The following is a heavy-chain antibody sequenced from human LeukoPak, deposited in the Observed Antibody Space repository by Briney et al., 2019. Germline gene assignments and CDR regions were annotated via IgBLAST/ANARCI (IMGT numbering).Heavy chain of an antibody. J-gene: IGHJ5*02. CDR2: IIPIFGTA. D-gene: IGHD3-10*01. CDR1: GGTFSSYA. V-gene: IGHV1-69*06. CDR3: ARDRGTYYYGSGSQNWFDP. Sequence: SVKVSCKASGGTFSSYAISWVRQAPGQGLEWMGGIIPIFGTANYAQKSQGRVTITADKSTSTAYMELSSLRSEDTAAYYCARDRGTYYYGSGSQNWFDPWGQGTLVTVSS.